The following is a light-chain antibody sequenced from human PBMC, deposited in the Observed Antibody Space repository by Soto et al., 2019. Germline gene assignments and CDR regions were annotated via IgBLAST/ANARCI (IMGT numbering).Light chain of an antibody. CDR2: DTS. J-gene: IGKJ5*01. CDR3: QQYNDWFSIT. CDR1: QSVSSK. Sequence: EVGVTQSAATLSVSTGERAALSCRASQSVSSKLAWYRQRPGQAPRLVIYDTSTRATGVPARFSGSGSGTEFTLTISSLQSEDFGVYYCQQYNDWFSITFGQGTRLETK. V-gene: IGKV3-15*01.